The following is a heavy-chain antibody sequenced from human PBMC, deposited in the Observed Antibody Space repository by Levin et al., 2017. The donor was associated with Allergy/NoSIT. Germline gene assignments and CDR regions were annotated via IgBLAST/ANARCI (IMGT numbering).Heavy chain of an antibody. CDR1: GDSVSSGNYY. D-gene: IGHD6-13*01. CDR2: IYYRGST. V-gene: IGHV4-61*01. CDR3: ASDPAAAHNWFDP. Sequence: SETLSLTCTVSGDSVSSGNYYWTWIRQPPGKGLEWIGNIYYRGSTNYNPSLKSRVTILLDTSKNQFSLRLSSLTAADTAMYYCASDPAAAHNWFDPWGQGTLVTVSS. J-gene: IGHJ5*02.